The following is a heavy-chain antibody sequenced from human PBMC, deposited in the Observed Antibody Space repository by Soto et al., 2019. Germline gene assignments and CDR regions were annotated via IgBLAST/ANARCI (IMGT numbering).Heavy chain of an antibody. CDR2: VFYSGST. D-gene: IGHD3-16*01. CDR3: ARHPFGGYAFDS. Sequence: PSETLSLTCTVSGDSINSNVHYWGWVRQSPGKGLEWIASVFYSGSTYHNPSLESRISISVDTSENQFSLKVTSVTAADTGIYYCARHPFGGYAFDSWGQGTLVTVSS. CDR1: GDSINSNVHY. J-gene: IGHJ4*02. V-gene: IGHV4-39*01.